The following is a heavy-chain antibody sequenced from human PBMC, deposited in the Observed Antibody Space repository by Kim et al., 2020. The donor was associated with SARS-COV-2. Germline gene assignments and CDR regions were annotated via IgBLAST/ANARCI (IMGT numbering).Heavy chain of an antibody. CDR2: INWNSASR. CDR1: GFKFDDYG. CDR3: ARGRDVYWGMDV. Sequence: GGSLRLSCAASGFKFDDYGMSWVRQAPGKGLEWVSGINWNSASRGYADSVRGRFTISRDNAKNSLYLQMNSLRDDDTAFYYCARGRDVYWGMDVWGQGTTVTVSS. V-gene: IGHV3-20*04. D-gene: IGHD2-8*02. J-gene: IGHJ6*02.